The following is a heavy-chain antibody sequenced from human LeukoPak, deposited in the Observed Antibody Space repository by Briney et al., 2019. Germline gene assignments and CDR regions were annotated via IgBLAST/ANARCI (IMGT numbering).Heavy chain of an antibody. CDR3: ARSCSGGSCPLDY. D-gene: IGHD2-15*01. J-gene: IGHJ4*02. Sequence: ASVKVSCKASGYTFTGYYMHWVRQAPGQGLEWMGWINPNSGGTNYAQKFQGRVTMTRDTSISTAYMELSRLRSDDTAVHYCARSCSGGSCPLDYWGQGTLVTVSS. V-gene: IGHV1-2*02. CDR2: INPNSGGT. CDR1: GYTFTGYY.